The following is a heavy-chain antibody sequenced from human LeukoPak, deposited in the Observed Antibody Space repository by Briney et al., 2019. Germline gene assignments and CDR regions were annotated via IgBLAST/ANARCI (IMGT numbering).Heavy chain of an antibody. V-gene: IGHV3-33*01. Sequence: PGRSLRLSCAASGFTFSSYGMHWVRQAPGKGLEWVAVIWYDGSNKYYADSVKGRFTISRDNSKNTLYLQMNSLRAEDTAVYYCARDQRGGYGGNSADYWGQGTLVTVSS. CDR2: IWYDGSNK. CDR3: ARDQRGGYGGNSADY. D-gene: IGHD4-23*01. CDR1: GFTFSSYG. J-gene: IGHJ4*02.